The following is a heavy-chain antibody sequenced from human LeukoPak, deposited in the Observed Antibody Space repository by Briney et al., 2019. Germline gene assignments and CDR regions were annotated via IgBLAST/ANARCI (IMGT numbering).Heavy chain of an antibody. Sequence: GGSLRLSCVASGFTFSKAWMSWVRQAPGKGLEWVGRIKSKTDGGTTDYAAPVKGEFTISRDDSKNTLYLQINSLKTEDTAVYYCARVEYYGSGSYYGMDVWGQGTTVTVSS. J-gene: IGHJ6*02. CDR3: ARVEYYGSGSYYGMDV. CDR2: IKSKTDGGTT. D-gene: IGHD3-10*01. CDR1: GFTFSKAW. V-gene: IGHV3-15*01.